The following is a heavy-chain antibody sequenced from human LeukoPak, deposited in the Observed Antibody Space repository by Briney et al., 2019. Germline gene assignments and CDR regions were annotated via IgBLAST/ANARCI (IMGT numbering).Heavy chain of an antibody. D-gene: IGHD2/OR15-2a*01. CDR3: AGGRMTFDY. V-gene: IGHV4-34*01. CDR1: GGSFSGYY. CDR2: INHSGST. Sequence: SETLSLTCAVYGGSFSGYYWSWIRQPPGKGLEWIGEINHSGSTNYNPSLKSRVTISVDTSKNQFSLKLGSVTAADTAVYYCAGGRMTFDYWGQGTLVTVSS. J-gene: IGHJ4*02.